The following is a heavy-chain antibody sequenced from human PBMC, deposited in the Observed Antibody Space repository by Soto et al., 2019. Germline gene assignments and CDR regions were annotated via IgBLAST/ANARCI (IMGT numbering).Heavy chain of an antibody. V-gene: IGHV3-7*05. CDR1: EYTFSSLW. Sequence: DVQLVESGGGLVQPGGSLRLSCEASEYTFSSLWMNWVRQAPGKGLEWVAIIEQNGGERNYLDSVKGRFTISRDNAEKSVYLQMNSLRAEDTALYYCVGGYGWLPDYWGQGTLVIVSS. J-gene: IGHJ4*02. CDR2: IEQNGGER. CDR3: VGGYGWLPDY. D-gene: IGHD6-19*01.